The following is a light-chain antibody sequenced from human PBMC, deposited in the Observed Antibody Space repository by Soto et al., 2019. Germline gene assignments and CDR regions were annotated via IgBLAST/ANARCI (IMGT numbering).Light chain of an antibody. V-gene: IGKV3-20*01. Sequence: EIVLTQSPGTLSLSPGERATLSCRASQSVSSYLAWYQQKPGQDPRLLIYGASSRATGIPDRFSGSGSGTDFTLTISRLEPEDFAVYYCQQYGSSPRITFGQGTRLEI. CDR1: QSVSSY. CDR2: GAS. J-gene: IGKJ5*01. CDR3: QQYGSSPRIT.